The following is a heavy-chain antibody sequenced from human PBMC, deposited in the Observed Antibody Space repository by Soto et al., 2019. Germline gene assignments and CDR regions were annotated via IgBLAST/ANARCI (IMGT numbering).Heavy chain of an antibody. J-gene: IGHJ4*02. Sequence: LSLTCTVSCGSISSGGYYWSWIRQHPGKGLEWIGYIYYSGSTYYNPSLKSRVTISVDTSKNQFSLKLSSVTAADTAVYYCARVAGLQFILDYWGQGTLVTVSS. CDR2: IYYSGST. V-gene: IGHV4-31*03. D-gene: IGHD4-4*01. CDR3: ARVAGLQFILDY. CDR1: CGSISSGGYY.